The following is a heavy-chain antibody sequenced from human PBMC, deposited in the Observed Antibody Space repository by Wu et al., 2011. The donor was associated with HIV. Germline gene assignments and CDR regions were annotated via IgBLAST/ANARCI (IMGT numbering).Heavy chain of an antibody. Sequence: VQLVQSGAEVKKPGESLKISXKGFWIQLYQRTGSAGVRQXPGKGLEWMGIIYPGDSDTRYSPSFQGQVTISADKSISTAYLQWSSLKASDTAMYYCARHPHMVRGEDIYGMDVWGQGTTVTVSS. CDR1: IQLYQRTG. V-gene: IGHV5-51*01. J-gene: IGHJ6*02. CDR2: IYPGDSDT. CDR3: ARHPHMVRGEDIYGMDV. D-gene: IGHD3-10*01.